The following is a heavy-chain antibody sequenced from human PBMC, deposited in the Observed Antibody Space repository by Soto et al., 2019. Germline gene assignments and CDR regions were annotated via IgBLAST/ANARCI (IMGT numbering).Heavy chain of an antibody. V-gene: IGHV4-34*01. CDR3: ARGKQQLASQGGWFDP. CDR1: GGSFSGYY. D-gene: IGHD6-13*01. Sequence: QVQLQQWGAGLLKPSETLSLTCAVYGGSFSGYYWSWIRQPPGKGLEWIGEINHSGSTNYNPSLKSRVTISVDPSKNQFSLKLSSVTAADTAVYYCARGKQQLASQGGWFDPWGQGTLVTVSS. CDR2: INHSGST. J-gene: IGHJ5*02.